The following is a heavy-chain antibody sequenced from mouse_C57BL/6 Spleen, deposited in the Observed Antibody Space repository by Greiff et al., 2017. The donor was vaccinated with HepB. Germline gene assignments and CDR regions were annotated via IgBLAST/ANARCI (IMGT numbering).Heavy chain of an antibody. J-gene: IGHJ3*01. Sequence: QVQLQQPGAELVMPGASVKLSCKASGYTFTSYWMHWVKQRPGQGLEWIGEIDTSDSYTNYNQKFKGKSTLTVDKSSSTAYMQLSSLTSEDSAVYYCARGHYDYDVPFAYWGQGTLVTVSA. D-gene: IGHD2-4*01. CDR2: IDTSDSYT. CDR1: GYTFTSYW. V-gene: IGHV1-69*01. CDR3: ARGHYDYDVPFAY.